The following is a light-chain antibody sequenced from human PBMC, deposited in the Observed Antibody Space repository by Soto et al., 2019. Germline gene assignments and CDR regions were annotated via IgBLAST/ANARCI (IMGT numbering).Light chain of an antibody. CDR1: QSVRSNY. J-gene: IGKJ4*01. Sequence: EIVLTQSPGTLSLSPGETATLSYRASQSVRSNYLAWYQQKPGQAPRFLIYDASSRATGIPDRFSGSGSGTDFTLTISRLEPEDFAVYYCQQYGSSPLTFGGGTKVEIK. CDR2: DAS. V-gene: IGKV3-20*01. CDR3: QQYGSSPLT.